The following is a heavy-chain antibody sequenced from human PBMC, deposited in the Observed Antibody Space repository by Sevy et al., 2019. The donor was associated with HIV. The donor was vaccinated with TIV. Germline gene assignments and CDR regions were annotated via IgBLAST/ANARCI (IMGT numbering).Heavy chain of an antibody. CDR1: GFTLSTTW. CDR2: INQDGGAK. D-gene: IGHD3-3*01. V-gene: IGHV3-7*01. CDR3: TTSFGVIAGDDFDY. Sequence: GGSLRLSCAASGFTLSTTWMTWVRQAPGKGLEWVANINQDGGAKYDVDSVKGRFTISRDNTKNSLYLQMRSLRVEDTAVYYCTTSFGVIAGDDFDYWGQGTLVTVSS. J-gene: IGHJ4*01.